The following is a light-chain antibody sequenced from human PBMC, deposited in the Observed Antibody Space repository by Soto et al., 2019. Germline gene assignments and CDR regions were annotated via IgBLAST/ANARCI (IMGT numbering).Light chain of an antibody. CDR1: SSDVGGYHY. CDR2: EVT. J-gene: IGLJ1*01. Sequence: QSALTQPASVSGSPGQSITISCTGTSSDVGGYHYVSWYQQLPGKAPKLMIYEVTKRPSGVSNRFSGSKSDNTASLTISGLQAEYKADYYCRTYTTRSAVFGTGTNVTVL. CDR3: RTYTTRSAV. V-gene: IGLV2-14*01.